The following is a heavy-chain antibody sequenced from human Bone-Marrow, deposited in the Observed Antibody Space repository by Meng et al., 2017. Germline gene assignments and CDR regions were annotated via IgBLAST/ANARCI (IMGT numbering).Heavy chain of an antibody. J-gene: IGHJ4*02. CDR3: AASPGWWRIDS. Sequence: QGELPGQGPGLGKPSGTLSLTCGVSGASVSSGYWWTWVRQPPGKGLEWIGEFHHSGTTNYNPSLRSRVTISVDTSKNQFSLRLTSVTAADTAVYYCAASPGWWRIDSWGQGTLVTVSS. CDR2: FHHSGTT. CDR1: GASVSSGYW. D-gene: IGHD6-19*01. V-gene: IGHV4-4*02.